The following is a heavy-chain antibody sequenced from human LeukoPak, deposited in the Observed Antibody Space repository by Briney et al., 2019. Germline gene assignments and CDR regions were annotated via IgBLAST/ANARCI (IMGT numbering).Heavy chain of an antibody. CDR3: ATDEVTYIAAAAPGHY. V-gene: IGHV1-24*01. Sequence: ASVKVSCKVSGYTLTELSMHWVRQAPGKGLEWIGGFDPEDGETIYAQKLQGRVTMTEDTSTDTAYMELSSLRSEDTAVYYCATDEVTYIAAAAPGHYWGQGTLVTVSS. CDR1: GYTLTELS. J-gene: IGHJ4*02. CDR2: FDPEDGET. D-gene: IGHD6-13*01.